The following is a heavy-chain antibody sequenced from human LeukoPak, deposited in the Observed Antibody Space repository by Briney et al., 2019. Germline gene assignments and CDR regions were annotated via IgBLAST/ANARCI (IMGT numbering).Heavy chain of an antibody. J-gene: IGHJ4*02. V-gene: IGHV3-23*01. CDR3: AKDSYYDSSGYSDY. CDR1: GFTFSSYA. CDR2: ISGSGGST. Sequence: GGSLRLSCAASGFTFSSYAMSWVRQAPGKGLEWVSGISGSGGSTHYADSVKGRFTISRVHSKNTLYLQMNSLRAEDTAVYYCAKDSYYDSSGYSDYWGQGTLVTVSS. D-gene: IGHD3-22*01.